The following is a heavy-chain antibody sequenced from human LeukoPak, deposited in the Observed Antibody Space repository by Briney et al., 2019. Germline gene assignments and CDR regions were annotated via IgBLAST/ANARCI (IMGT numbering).Heavy chain of an antibody. Sequence: GGSLRLSCVGSGFTFSRYWLNWVRQAPGKGLEWVANMNQDGSEIYYLDSVKGRFTISRDNAKNSVYLQMNSLRAEDTAVYYCAKDIYDSSGYYFDYWGQGTLVTVSS. CDR2: MNQDGSEI. CDR3: AKDIYDSSGYYFDY. V-gene: IGHV3-7*03. CDR1: GFTFSRYW. D-gene: IGHD3-22*01. J-gene: IGHJ4*02.